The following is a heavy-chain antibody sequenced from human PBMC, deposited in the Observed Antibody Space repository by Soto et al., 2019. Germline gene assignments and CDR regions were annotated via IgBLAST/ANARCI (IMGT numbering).Heavy chain of an antibody. CDR3: SKGMKWMQLWSVTAYDS. CDR1: GFTFDNYA. Sequence: GGSLRLSCAASGFTFDNYAMHWVRHAPGKGLEWVSSISCNSGDITYADSVKGRFTISRDNAKKYLYLEMSGLRVDDTDLYFSSKGMKWMQLWSVTAYDSWGPGTMVTVSS. V-gene: IGHV3-9*01. CDR2: ISCNSGDI. J-gene: IGHJ3*01. D-gene: IGHD5-18*01.